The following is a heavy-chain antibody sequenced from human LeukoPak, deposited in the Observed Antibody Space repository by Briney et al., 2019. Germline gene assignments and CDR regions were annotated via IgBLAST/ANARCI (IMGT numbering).Heavy chain of an antibody. CDR2: IYYSGST. D-gene: IGHD5-18*01. J-gene: IGHJ4*02. CDR1: GGSINSYY. Sequence: SETLSLTCTVSGGSINSYYWSWIRQPPGKGLEWIGYIYYSGSTNYNPSLKSRVTISVDTSKNQFSLRLSSMTAADTAVYYCARLGYTYGPFDYWGQGILVTVSS. V-gene: IGHV4-59*01. CDR3: ARLGYTYGPFDY.